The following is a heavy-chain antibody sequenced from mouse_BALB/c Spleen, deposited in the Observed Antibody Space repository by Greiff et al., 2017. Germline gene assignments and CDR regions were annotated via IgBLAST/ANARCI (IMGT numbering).Heavy chain of an antibody. CDR3: ARLIYYGYDVGAMDY. CDR1: GFSLTSYG. CDR2: IWAGGST. J-gene: IGHJ4*01. Sequence: QVQLKESGPGLVAPSQSLSITCTVSGFSLTSYGVHWVRQPPGKGLEWLGVIWAGGSTNYNSALMSRLSISKDNSKSQVFLKMNSLQTDDTAMYYCARLIYYGYDVGAMDYWGQGTSVTVSS. D-gene: IGHD2-2*01. V-gene: IGHV2-9*02.